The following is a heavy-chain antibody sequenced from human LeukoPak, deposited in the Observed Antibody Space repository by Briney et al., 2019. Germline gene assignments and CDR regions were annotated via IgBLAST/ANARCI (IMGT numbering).Heavy chain of an antibody. D-gene: IGHD1-26*01. Sequence: SETLSLTCTVSGGSISSGSYYXXWIRQPAGKGLEWIGRIYTSGSTNYNPSLKSRAIISVDTSKNQFSLKLNSVTAADTAVYFCAGNSGSYPFWFDPWGQGTLVTVSS. CDR2: IYTSGST. CDR1: GGSISSGSYY. CDR3: AGNSGSYPFWFDP. J-gene: IGHJ5*02. V-gene: IGHV4-61*02.